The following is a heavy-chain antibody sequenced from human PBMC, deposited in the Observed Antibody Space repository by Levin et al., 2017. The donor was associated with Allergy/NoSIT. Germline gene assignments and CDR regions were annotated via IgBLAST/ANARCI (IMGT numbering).Heavy chain of an antibody. J-gene: IGHJ4*02. CDR3: ARERVGATRALDY. V-gene: IGHV4-59*01. CDR1: GGSISSYY. D-gene: IGHD1-26*01. CDR2: IYYSGST. Sequence: SETLSLTCTVSGGSISSYYWSWIRQPPGKGLEWIGYIYYSGSTNYNPSLKSRVTISVDTSKNQFSLKLSSVTAADTAVYYCARERVGATRALDYWGQGTLVTVSS.